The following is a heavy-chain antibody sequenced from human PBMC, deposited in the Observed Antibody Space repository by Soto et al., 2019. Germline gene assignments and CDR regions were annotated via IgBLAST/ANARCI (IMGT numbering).Heavy chain of an antibody. CDR2: IYYSGNT. J-gene: IGHJ5*02. V-gene: IGHV4-59*08. CDR1: GGSISSYY. D-gene: IGHD3-9*01. Sequence: SETLSLTCNVSGGSISSYYWSWIRQPPGKGLEWIGYIYYSGNTSYNPSLKRRVTISVDMSKNQFSLKLSSVTAADTAVYYCARHETYYEILTSYSAYNWFDPWGQGTLVTGS. CDR3: ARHETYYEILTSYSAYNWFDP.